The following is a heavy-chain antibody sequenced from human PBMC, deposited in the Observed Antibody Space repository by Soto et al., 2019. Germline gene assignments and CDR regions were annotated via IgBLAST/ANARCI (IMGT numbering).Heavy chain of an antibody. J-gene: IGHJ6*02. D-gene: IGHD2-8*01. V-gene: IGHV4-59*01. CDR1: GGYISSYY. CDR2: IYYSGST. Sequence: SETLSLTCTVSGGYISSYYWSWIRQPPGKGLEWIGYIYYSGSTNYNPSLKSRVTISVDTSKNQFSLELRSLTSDDTAVYYCAKNGQPPYYYYGLDVWGQGTTVTVSS. CDR3: AKNGQPPYYYYGLDV.